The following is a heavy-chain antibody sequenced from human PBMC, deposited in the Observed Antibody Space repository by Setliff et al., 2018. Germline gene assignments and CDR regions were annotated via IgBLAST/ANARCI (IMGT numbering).Heavy chain of an antibody. CDR3: AREPVDFVVVPAAAKFDY. V-gene: IGHV3-7*03. CDR1: GFTFSKYW. Sequence: GGSLRLSCAASGFTFSKYWMSWVRQAPGKGPEWVANIKEDGSEKYYVDSVKGRFTISRDNAKNSLYLEMNSLRDDDTAVYYCAREPVDFVVVPAAAKFDYWGQGTLVTVSS. CDR2: IKEDGSEK. J-gene: IGHJ4*02. D-gene: IGHD2-2*01.